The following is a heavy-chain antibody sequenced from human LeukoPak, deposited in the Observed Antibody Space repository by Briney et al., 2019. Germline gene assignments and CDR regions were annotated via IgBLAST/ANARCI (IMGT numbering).Heavy chain of an antibody. V-gene: IGHV3-49*04. CDR2: IRSKASGGTP. D-gene: IGHD6-19*01. CDR3: ALIAVADAGGSKSPLDY. Sequence: GGSLRLSCTASGLSFGDDSVSWVRQPPGKGLEWVAFIRSKASGGTPEYAASVKGRFTVSRDDSNTIAYLQLNSLKTEDTAVYYCALIAVADAGGSKSPLDYWGQGTLVTVSS. J-gene: IGHJ4*02. CDR1: GLSFGDDS.